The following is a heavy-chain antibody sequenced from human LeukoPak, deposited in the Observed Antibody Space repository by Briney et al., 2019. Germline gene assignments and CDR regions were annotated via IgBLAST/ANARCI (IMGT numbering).Heavy chain of an antibody. CDR2: FYHGGNT. Sequence: SETLSLTCTVSGFSVSSGFYRCCIRQPPGKGLEWIGIFYHGGNTDYNVSLKSRVTTSEDTSKNQFSLKLTSVTAADTAVYYCARGFRGSFYVWDAYDIWGQGTMVTVSS. CDR3: ARGFRGSFYVWDAYDI. CDR1: GFSVSSGFY. J-gene: IGHJ3*02. D-gene: IGHD3-16*01. V-gene: IGHV4-38-2*02.